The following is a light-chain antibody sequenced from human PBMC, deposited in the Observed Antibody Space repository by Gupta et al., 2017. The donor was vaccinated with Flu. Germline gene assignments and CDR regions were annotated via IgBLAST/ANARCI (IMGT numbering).Light chain of an antibody. CDR2: DNT. Sequence: SYVLTQPPSVSVAPGQTARISCGGRNIGDESVHWYQQKPGQAPVLVVYDNTDRPSGIPDRFSGSNSGNTATLTISRVEGGDEADYYCHLWDKNSGQPYVFGAGTKVTVL. V-gene: IGLV3-21*02. CDR1: NIGDES. CDR3: HLWDKNSGQPYV. J-gene: IGLJ1*01.